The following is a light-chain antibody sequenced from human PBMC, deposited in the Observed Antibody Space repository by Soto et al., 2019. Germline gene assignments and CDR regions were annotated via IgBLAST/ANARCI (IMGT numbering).Light chain of an antibody. CDR1: SSDVGGYND. Sequence: QSVLTQPASVSGSPGQSITISCTGTSSDVGGYNDVSWYQQHPGKAPKLMIYDVSNRPSGISNRFSGSKSGNTASLTISGLQAEDEAHYYCSSYTCGSDVVFGGGTKLTVL. CDR2: DVS. CDR3: SSYTCGSDVV. J-gene: IGLJ2*01. V-gene: IGLV2-14*01.